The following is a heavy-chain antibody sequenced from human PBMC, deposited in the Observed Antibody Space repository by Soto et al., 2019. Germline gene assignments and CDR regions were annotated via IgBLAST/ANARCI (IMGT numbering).Heavy chain of an antibody. CDR3: ARTSSSKKYNWFDP. Sequence: QVQLVQSGAEVKKPGASVKVSCKASGYTFTSYGISCVRQAPGQGLEWMGWVSAYNGNTNYAQKLQGRVTMTTDTSTSTGYMELRSLRADDTAVYYCARTSSSKKYNWFDPWGQGTLVTVSS. CDR1: GYTFTSYG. CDR2: VSAYNGNT. J-gene: IGHJ5*02. V-gene: IGHV1-18*01. D-gene: IGHD6-6*01.